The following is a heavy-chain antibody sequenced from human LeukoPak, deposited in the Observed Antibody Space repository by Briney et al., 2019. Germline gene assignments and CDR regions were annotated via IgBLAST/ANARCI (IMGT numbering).Heavy chain of an antibody. CDR3: ARSPGILGTNYFDY. CDR2: ISYDGSNK. V-gene: IGHV3-30*04. D-gene: IGHD1-26*01. J-gene: IGHJ4*02. Sequence: PGGSLRLSCAASGFTFSSYAMHWVRQAPGKGPEWVAVISYDGSNKNYADSVKGRFTISGDNSKNTLYLQMNSLRAEDTPVYYCARSPGILGTNYFDYWGQGTLVTVSS. CDR1: GFTFSSYA.